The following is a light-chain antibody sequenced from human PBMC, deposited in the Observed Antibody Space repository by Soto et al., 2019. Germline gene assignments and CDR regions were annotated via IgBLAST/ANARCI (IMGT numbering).Light chain of an antibody. CDR3: QQYNSYSPEA. CDR1: QSISSW. V-gene: IGKV1-5*03. Sequence: DIQMTQSPSTLSASVGDRVTITCRASQSISSWLAWYHQKPGKAPKLLIYKASSLESGVPSRFSGSGSGTEFTLTISSLQPDDFATYYCQQYNSYSPEAFGQGTKVEIK. CDR2: KAS. J-gene: IGKJ1*01.